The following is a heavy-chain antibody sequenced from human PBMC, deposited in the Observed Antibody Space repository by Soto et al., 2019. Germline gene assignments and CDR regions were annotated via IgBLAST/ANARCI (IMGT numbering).Heavy chain of an antibody. CDR2: INPNSGDT. V-gene: IGHV1-2*04. J-gene: IGHJ3*02. CDR3: ARGPSHGAFDI. CDR1: GYTFTDYY. Sequence: QVQLAQSGAEVKNPGASVKVSCKASGYTFTDYYIHWLRQAPAQGLEWMGWINPNSGDTKYAKKFPGSATMTRDTSINATYMELSRLTYDDTALYYCARGPSHGAFDILGQGTIITVSS.